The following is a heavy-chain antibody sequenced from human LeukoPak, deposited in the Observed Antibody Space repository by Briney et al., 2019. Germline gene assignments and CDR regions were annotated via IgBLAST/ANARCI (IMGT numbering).Heavy chain of an antibody. CDR1: GRFFSVYY. V-gene: IGHV4-34*01. CDR3: ARLRYCSGGSCYSVFPVPWFDP. J-gene: IGHJ5*02. D-gene: IGHD2-15*01. Sequence: SGTLSLICAVYGRFFSVYYWSWIRHPRGKGREWIGEMKQSGGHNYNPSLKSRVPISVDTCNNQFSLKLSSVTAADTAVYYCARLRYCSGGSCYSVFPVPWFDPWGQGTLVTVSS. CDR2: MKQSGGH.